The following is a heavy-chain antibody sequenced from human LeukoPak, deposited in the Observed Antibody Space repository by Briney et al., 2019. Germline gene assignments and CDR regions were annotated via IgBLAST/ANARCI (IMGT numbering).Heavy chain of an antibody. V-gene: IGHV1-58*02. J-gene: IGHJ4*02. CDR1: GFTFTSSA. CDR2: IVVGSGNT. D-gene: IGHD6-19*01. Sequence: ASVKFSCKASGFTFTSSAMQWLRQARGQRLEWIGWIVVGSGNTNYAQKFQERVTITRDMSTSTAYMELSSLRSEDRAVYYCGAIRSGWYEDYWGQGNLVTVSS. CDR3: GAIRSGWYEDY.